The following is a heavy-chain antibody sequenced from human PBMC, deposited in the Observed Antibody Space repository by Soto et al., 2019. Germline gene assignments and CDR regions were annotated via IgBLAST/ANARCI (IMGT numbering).Heavy chain of an antibody. J-gene: IGHJ4*02. CDR1: GFTFDDNA. V-gene: IGHV3-43D*04. Sequence: EVQLVESGGVVVQPGGSLRLSCAASGFTFDDNAMHWVRQAPGKGLEWVSLITRDGGSTYYADSVMGRFTISRDNSKNSLYLQMNSLRTEDTAVYYCAKDGGYSASWYGYCDYWGQGTLVTVSS. CDR3: AKDGGYSASWYGYCDY. CDR2: ITRDGGST. D-gene: IGHD6-13*01.